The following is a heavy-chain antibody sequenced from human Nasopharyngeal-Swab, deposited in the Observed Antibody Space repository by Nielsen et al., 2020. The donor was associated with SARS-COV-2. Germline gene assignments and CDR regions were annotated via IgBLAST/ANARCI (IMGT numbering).Heavy chain of an antibody. V-gene: IGHV4-39*01. Sequence: SETLSLTRTVSGGSISSSSYYWGWIRQPPGKGLEWIGSIYYSGSTYYNPSLKSRVTISVDTSKNQFSLKLSSVTAADTAVYYCARQLGGWLQLPGPLFVDYWGQGTLVTVSS. CDR2: IYYSGST. J-gene: IGHJ4*02. D-gene: IGHD5-24*01. CDR1: GGSISSSSYY. CDR3: ARQLGGWLQLPGPLFVDY.